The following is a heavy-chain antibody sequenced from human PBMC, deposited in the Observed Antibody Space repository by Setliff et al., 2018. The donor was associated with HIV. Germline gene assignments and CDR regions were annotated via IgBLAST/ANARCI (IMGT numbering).Heavy chain of an antibody. CDR2: IYQSGSI. V-gene: IGHV4-38-2*01. CDR1: GYSINSGFS. J-gene: IGHJ4*02. Sequence: SETLSLTCAASGYSINSGFSRAWIRQPPGQGPQWIGSIYQSGSIYYNPSLQSRVTISVDSSMNQFSLSLTSVTAADTAVYYCARRPLFGVVIASVAKMEFDYWGQGTLVTVSS. D-gene: IGHD3-3*01. CDR3: ARRPLFGVVIASVAKMEFDY.